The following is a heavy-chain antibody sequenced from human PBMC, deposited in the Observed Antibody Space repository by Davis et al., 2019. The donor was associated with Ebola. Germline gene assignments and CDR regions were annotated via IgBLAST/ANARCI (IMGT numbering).Heavy chain of an antibody. Sequence: MPSETLSLTCTVSGGSISSYYWSWIRQPPGKGLEWIGYIYYSGSTNYNPSLKSRVTISVDTSKNQFSLKLSSVTAADTAVYYCASLNYYDSSGYYSFGAFDIWGQGTMVTVSS. CDR1: GGSISSYY. CDR2: IYYSGST. J-gene: IGHJ3*02. CDR3: ASLNYYDSSGYYSFGAFDI. D-gene: IGHD3-22*01. V-gene: IGHV4-59*01.